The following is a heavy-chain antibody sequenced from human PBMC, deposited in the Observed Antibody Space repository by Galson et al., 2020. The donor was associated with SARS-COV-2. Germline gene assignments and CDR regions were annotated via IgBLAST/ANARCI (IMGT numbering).Heavy chain of an antibody. Sequence: SVKVSCKASGGTFSSYAISWVRQAPGQGLEWIGRIIPILGIANYVQKFQGRVTITADKSTSTAYMELSSLRSEDTAVYYCARAAVYGDYEESHLDYWGQGTLVTVSS. CDR2: IIPILGIA. CDR1: GGTFSSYA. V-gene: IGHV1-69*04. CDR3: ARAAVYGDYEESHLDY. D-gene: IGHD4-17*01. J-gene: IGHJ4*02.